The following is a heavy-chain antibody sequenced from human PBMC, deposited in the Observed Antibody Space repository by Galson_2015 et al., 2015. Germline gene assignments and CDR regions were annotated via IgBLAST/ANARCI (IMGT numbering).Heavy chain of an antibody. D-gene: IGHD3-3*01. Sequence: SLRLSCAASGFTFSSYAMSWVRQAPGKGLEWVSAISGSGGSTYYADSVKGRFTISRDNSKNTLYLQMNSLRAEDTAVYYCAKLAAPRVEWLQRGYYMDVWGKGTTVTVSS. J-gene: IGHJ6*03. V-gene: IGHV3-23*01. CDR1: GFTFSSYA. CDR3: AKLAAPRVEWLQRGYYMDV. CDR2: ISGSGGST.